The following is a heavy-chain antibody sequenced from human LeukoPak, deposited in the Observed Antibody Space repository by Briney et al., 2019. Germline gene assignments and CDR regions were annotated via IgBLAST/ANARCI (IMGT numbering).Heavy chain of an antibody. CDR2: ISVSDDST. CDR3: AKCAPGSTTPFDY. V-gene: IGHV3-23*01. CDR1: GFTSSDYT. J-gene: IGHJ4*02. D-gene: IGHD2-2*01. Sequence: SGGSLRLSCAASGFTSSDYTMNWVRQSPGKGLEWVSGISVSDDSTYYADSVKGRFTISRDNFKNTLYLQMNSLRAEDTAVYYCAKCAPGSTTPFDYWGQGTLVTVSS.